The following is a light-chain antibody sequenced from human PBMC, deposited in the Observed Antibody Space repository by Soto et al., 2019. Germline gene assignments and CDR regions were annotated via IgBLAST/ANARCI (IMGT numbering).Light chain of an antibody. CDR1: QSVSSSY. V-gene: IGKV3-20*01. J-gene: IGKJ1*01. CDR3: QQYGSSWWT. Sequence: EILLTQSPCTLALSAGERATLSCRASQSVSSSYLAWYQQKPGQAPRLLMYGASSRATGIPERFSGSGSGTDSTLTISRLEPEDFEVYYCQQYGSSWWTFGQGTKVDIK. CDR2: GAS.